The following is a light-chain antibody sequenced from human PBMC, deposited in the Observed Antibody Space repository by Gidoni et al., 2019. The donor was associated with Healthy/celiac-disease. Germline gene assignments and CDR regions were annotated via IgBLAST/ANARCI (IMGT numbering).Light chain of an antibody. J-gene: IGKJ1*01. CDR3: QQYNNWPWT. CDR2: GAS. CDR1: QSVSSN. Sequence: ELVMTQSPATLSVSPGERATLSCRASQSVSSNLAWYQQKTGQAPRLLIYGASTRATGIPARVSGSGSGTEFTLTISSLQSKDFAVYYCQQYNNWPWTFGQGTKVEIK. V-gene: IGKV3-15*01.